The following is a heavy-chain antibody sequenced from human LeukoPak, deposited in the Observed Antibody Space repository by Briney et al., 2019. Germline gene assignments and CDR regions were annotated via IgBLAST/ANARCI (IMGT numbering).Heavy chain of an antibody. V-gene: IGHV3-30-3*01. CDR2: ISYDVSNK. CDR1: GFTFSSYA. Sequence: PGGSLRLSCAASGFTFSSYAMHWVRQAPGKGLEWVAVISYDVSNKYYADSVKGRFTISRDNSKSTLYLQMNSLRAEDTAVYYCARDGGSYRLFDYWGQGTLVTVSS. J-gene: IGHJ4*02. CDR3: ARDGGSYRLFDY. D-gene: IGHD1-26*01.